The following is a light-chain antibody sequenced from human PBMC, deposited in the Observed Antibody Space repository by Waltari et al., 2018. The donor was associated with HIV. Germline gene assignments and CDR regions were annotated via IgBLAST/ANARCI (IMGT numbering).Light chain of an antibody. V-gene: IGKV3-20*01. J-gene: IGKJ2*01. Sequence: ELVLTQSPGTLSLSPGERATLSCRASESLSGSYLVWYQQKPGQAPRLLIYAASKRATGIPDRISGSGSGTDFTLTISRLEPEDFAVYYCQQYGGSPLYTFGQGTKLEIK. CDR1: ESLSGSY. CDR3: QQYGGSPLYT. CDR2: AAS.